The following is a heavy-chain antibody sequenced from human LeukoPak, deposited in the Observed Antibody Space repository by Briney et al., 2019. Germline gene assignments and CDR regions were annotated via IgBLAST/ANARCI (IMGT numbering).Heavy chain of an antibody. CDR3: ASAPDYYASSGRPYFDY. CDR1: GFTVSSNY. D-gene: IGHD3-22*01. J-gene: IGHJ4*02. CDR2: TYSGGNT. Sequence: PGGSLRLSCVASGFTVSSNYMSWVRQAPGKGLEWVSVTYSGGNTYYADSVKGRFTISRDNSKNTLYLQMNNLRAEDTAVYYCASAPDYYASSGRPYFDYWGQGTLVTVSS. V-gene: IGHV3-53*01.